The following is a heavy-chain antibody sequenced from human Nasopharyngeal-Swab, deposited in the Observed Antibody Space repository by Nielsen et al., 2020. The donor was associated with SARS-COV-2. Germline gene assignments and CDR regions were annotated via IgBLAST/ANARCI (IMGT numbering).Heavy chain of an antibody. V-gene: IGHV4-61*02. D-gene: IGHD2-21*02. CDR2: VYSSGST. CDR1: GDSISSGNYY. Sequence: SETLSLTCSVSGDSISSGNYYWSWIRQPAGEGLQWIWRVYSSGSTNYNASLKSRVTISVDTSKNQFSLKLTSVTAADTAVYYCARTKVVTTSWFDPWGQGTLVTVSP. CDR3: ARTKVVTTSWFDP. J-gene: IGHJ5*02.